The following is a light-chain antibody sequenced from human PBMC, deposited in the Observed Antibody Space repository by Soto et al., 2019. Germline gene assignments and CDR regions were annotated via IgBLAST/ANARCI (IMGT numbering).Light chain of an antibody. CDR3: SSYISSSPFVV. V-gene: IGLV2-14*01. Sequence: QSALTQPASVSGSPGQSITISCTGTSRDVGGYNYVSWHQQHPGKAPKVIITEVSNRPSGVSNRFSGSKSGNTASLTISGLQAEDDADYYCSSYISSSPFVVFGGGTKLTVL. CDR1: SRDVGGYNY. J-gene: IGLJ2*01. CDR2: EVS.